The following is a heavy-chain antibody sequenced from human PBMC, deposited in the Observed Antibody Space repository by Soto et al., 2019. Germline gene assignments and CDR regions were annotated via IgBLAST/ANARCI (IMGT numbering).Heavy chain of an antibody. CDR1: GGSILNGGHY. D-gene: IGHD4-17*01. Sequence: SETLSLTCTVSGGSILNGGHYWTWIRQHPGKGLEWIGKIFFSGNTHYNPALKSRLTFSVDTDKNQFSLGLTSVTAADTATYYCARDTYGGMLDYWDPGPLVSVSS. CDR3: ARDTYGGMLDY. J-gene: IGHJ4*02. V-gene: IGHV4-31*03. CDR2: IFFSGNT.